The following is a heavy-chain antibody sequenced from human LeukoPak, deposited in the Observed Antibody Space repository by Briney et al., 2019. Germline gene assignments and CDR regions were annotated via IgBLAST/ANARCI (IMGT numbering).Heavy chain of an antibody. V-gene: IGHV3-30*02. CDR1: EFTFSSYG. CDR3: AKPPGLRRLDP. CDR2: IRYDGSTQ. D-gene: IGHD5-12*01. Sequence: GGSLRLSCAASEFTFSSYGMHWVRQAPGKGLEWVTFIRYDGSTQYYINSVKGRFTISRDNAKNTMYLQMNSLRAEDTAVYYCAKPPGLRRLDPWGQGTLVTVSS. J-gene: IGHJ5*02.